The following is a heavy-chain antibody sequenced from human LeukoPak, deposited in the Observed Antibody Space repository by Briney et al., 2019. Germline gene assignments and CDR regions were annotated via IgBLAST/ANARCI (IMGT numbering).Heavy chain of an antibody. V-gene: IGHV5-51*01. J-gene: IGHJ4*02. CDR2: IYPGDSDT. Sequence: AESLKISCKGSGYSFTSYCIGWVRQMAGKGLEWMGFIYPGDSDTRYSPSFQGQVTISADKSISTAYLQWSSLKASDTAVYYCARTYYYGSGSYTFDYWGQGTLVTVSS. CDR1: GYSFTSYC. D-gene: IGHD3-10*01. CDR3: ARTYYYGSGSYTFDY.